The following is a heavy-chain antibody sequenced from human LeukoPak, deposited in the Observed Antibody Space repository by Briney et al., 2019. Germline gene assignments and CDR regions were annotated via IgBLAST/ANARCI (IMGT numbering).Heavy chain of an antibody. J-gene: IGHJ4*02. V-gene: IGHV3-9*01. Sequence: GGSLRLSCAASGFTFDDYAMHWVRQAPGKGLEWVSGITWSSGTVGYGDSVKGRFTISRDNAKNSLYLQMSSLRAEDTALYYCAKAVDSSGHYYGFDYWGQGTLVTVSS. CDR2: ITWSSGTV. CDR3: AKAVDSSGHYYGFDY. D-gene: IGHD3-22*01. CDR1: GFTFDDYA.